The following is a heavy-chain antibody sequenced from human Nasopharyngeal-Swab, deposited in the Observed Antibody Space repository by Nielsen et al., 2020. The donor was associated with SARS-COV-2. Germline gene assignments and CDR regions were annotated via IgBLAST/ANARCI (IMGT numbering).Heavy chain of an antibody. CDR1: GFTFSSYS. CDR2: ITGNGDTT. Sequence: GEFLKISCAASGFTFSSYSMSWLRQAPGKGLEWVSTITGNGDTTYYADSVKGRFTISRDNSENTVYLQMHSLRAEDTAVYYCVRHGHYTFDSWGQGSLVTVSS. CDR3: VRHGHYTFDS. V-gene: IGHV3-23*01. D-gene: IGHD4-11*01. J-gene: IGHJ4*02.